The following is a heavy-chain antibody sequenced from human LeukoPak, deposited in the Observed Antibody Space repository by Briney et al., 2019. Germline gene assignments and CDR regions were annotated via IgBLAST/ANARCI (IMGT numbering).Heavy chain of an antibody. V-gene: IGHV3-23*01. D-gene: IGHD6-6*01. CDR2: ISGSDDGT. CDR3: AKRGPIYSSSPGNYFDY. Sequence: HPGGSLRLSCAASGFTFSSYWMTWVRQAPGKGLEWVSSISGSDDGTYYADAVKGRFTISRDNSKNTLYLQMNSLRAEDTAVYYCAKRGPIYSSSPGNYFDYWGQGTLVTVSS. CDR1: GFTFSSYW. J-gene: IGHJ4*02.